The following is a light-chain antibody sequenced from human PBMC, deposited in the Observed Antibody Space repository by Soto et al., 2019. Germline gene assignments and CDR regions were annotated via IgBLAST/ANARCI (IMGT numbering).Light chain of an antibody. V-gene: IGKV1-5*03. CDR2: RAS. CDR1: QSISSW. CDR3: QQYDSSVYT. Sequence: DIQMTQSPSTLFASVGDRVTITCRASQSISSWLAWYQQKPGKAPKLLIYRASSLGSGVPSRFSGSGSGTEFTLTISSLQPDDFATYYCQQYDSSVYTFGQGTKLEIK. J-gene: IGKJ2*01.